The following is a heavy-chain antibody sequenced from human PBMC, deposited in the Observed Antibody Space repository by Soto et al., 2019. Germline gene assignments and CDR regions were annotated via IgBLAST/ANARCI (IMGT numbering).Heavy chain of an antibody. D-gene: IGHD3-16*01. J-gene: IGHJ5*02. CDR1: GASMTDYY. V-gene: IGHV4-59*01. CDR3: VRSGHSFGGAA. Sequence: KPSETLSLTCSVSGASMTDYYGSWVRQPPGKGLEWIGYMFYSGRSNYNSSLNNRVAISVDTSKNEISMKLRSVTAADTAVYYCVRSGHSFGGAAWGQGILVTVSS. CDR2: MFYSGRS.